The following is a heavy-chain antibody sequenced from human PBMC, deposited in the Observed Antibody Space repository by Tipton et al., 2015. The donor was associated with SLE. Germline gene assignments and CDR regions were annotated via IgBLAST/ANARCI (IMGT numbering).Heavy chain of an antibody. Sequence: SLRLSCVASGSIFSDHSMNWVRQAPGKGLEWVSFIGSRSSAVYYADSVKGRFTISRDNSKNSLYLQMNYLRAEDTAVYYCARERNSGYDWGHYYYFMDVWGEGTTVTVSS. J-gene: IGHJ6*03. CDR1: GSIFSDHS. V-gene: IGHV3-21*01. D-gene: IGHD5-12*01. CDR3: ARERNSGYDWGHYYYFMDV. CDR2: IGSRSSAV.